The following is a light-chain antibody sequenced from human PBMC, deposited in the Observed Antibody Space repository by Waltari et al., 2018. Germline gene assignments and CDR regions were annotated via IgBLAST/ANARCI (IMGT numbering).Light chain of an antibody. V-gene: IGKV1-9*01. CDR1: QDISSY. Sequence: DIQLTQSPSFLSASVGDRVTITCRASQDISSYLAWYQQKPGNAPQFLIYAASTLQSGVPARFSDSGSGTEFTLTISSLQPEDFATYYCQQPYFYPRTFGQGTKVDIK. J-gene: IGKJ1*01. CDR2: AAS. CDR3: QQPYFYPRT.